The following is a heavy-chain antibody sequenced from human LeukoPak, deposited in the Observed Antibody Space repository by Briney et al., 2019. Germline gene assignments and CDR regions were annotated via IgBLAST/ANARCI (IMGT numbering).Heavy chain of an antibody. Sequence: ASVKVSCKASGYTFYSYGISWVRQAPGQGPEWMGWISAYNGNTNYAQKLQGRVTMTTDTSTSTAYMELRSLRSDDTAVYYCARVGRNGWYEEYYFDYWGQGTLVTVSS. J-gene: IGHJ4*02. CDR1: GYTFYSYG. D-gene: IGHD6-19*01. V-gene: IGHV1-18*01. CDR3: ARVGRNGWYEEYYFDY. CDR2: ISAYNGNT.